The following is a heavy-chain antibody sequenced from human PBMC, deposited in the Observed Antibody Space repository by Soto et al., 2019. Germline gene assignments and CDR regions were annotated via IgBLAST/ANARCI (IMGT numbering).Heavy chain of an antibody. CDR1: GFTFTSSA. V-gene: IGHV1-58*01. J-gene: IGHJ6*02. D-gene: IGHD4-17*01. CDR3: AAAYGDYDGDYSYAMAV. CDR2: IVVGSGNT. Sequence: QMQLVQSGPEVKKPGTSVRVSCRASGFTFTSSAVQWVRQARGQRLEWIGWIVVGSGNTNYAQKSQATVTIPRDMPTSTAYMELRSLRSEDTAVYYCAAAYGDYDGDYSYAMAVWAKGPRSPSP.